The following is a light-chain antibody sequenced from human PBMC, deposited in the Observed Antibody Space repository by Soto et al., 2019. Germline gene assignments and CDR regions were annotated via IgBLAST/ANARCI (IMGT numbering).Light chain of an antibody. CDR1: QSVTSSY. J-gene: IGKJ1*01. V-gene: IGKV3-20*01. Sequence: EIVLTQSPGTLSLSPGERATLSCRASQSVTSSYLAWFQQKPGQAPRLLIYGASNRATGIPDRFSGSGSGTDFTLTNSRREPEDFAVYYCQQYVSSPRTFGQGTEVEIK. CDR2: GAS. CDR3: QQYVSSPRT.